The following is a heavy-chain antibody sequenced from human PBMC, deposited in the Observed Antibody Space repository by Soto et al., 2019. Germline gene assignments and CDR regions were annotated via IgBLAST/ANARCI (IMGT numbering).Heavy chain of an antibody. Sequence: SVKVSCKASGGTFSSYAISWVRQAPGQGLEWMGGIIPIFGTANYAQKFQGRVTITADKSTSTAYMELSSLRSEDTAVYYCARGAYYDFWSGYYYWGQGTLVTVSS. CDR2: IIPIFGTA. CDR1: GGTFSSYA. J-gene: IGHJ4*02. V-gene: IGHV1-69*06. CDR3: ARGAYYDFWSGYYY. D-gene: IGHD3-3*01.